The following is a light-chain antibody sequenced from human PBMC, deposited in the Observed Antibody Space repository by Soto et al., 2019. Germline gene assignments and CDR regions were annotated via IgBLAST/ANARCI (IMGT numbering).Light chain of an antibody. CDR1: QNVLSN. Sequence: EIVMTQSPAPPSVSPGERATLSCRASQNVLSNLAWYQQKPGQAPRLLIYGASTRATGLPARFSGSGSGTQFTLTISSLQSEDFAVYFCQQYNNWPITFGQGTRLEIK. CDR2: GAS. V-gene: IGKV3-15*01. J-gene: IGKJ5*01. CDR3: QQYNNWPIT.